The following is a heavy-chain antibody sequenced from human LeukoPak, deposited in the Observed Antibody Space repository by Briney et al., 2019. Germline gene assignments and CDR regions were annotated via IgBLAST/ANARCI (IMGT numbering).Heavy chain of an antibody. D-gene: IGHD2-2*01. CDR3: AREDCSGTSCSEYV. CDR1: GDSISSYY. V-gene: IGHV4-59*01. Sequence: SETLSLTCTVSGDSISSYYWSWIRQSTGKGLGWIGYIYYSGSTNYNPSLKSRVTISVDTSKNQFSLKLSSVTAADTAVYYCAREDCSGTSCSEYVWGQGTTVTVSS. CDR2: IYYSGST. J-gene: IGHJ6*02.